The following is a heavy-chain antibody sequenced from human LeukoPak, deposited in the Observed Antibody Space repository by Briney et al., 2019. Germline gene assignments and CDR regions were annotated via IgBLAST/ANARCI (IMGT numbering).Heavy chain of an antibody. Sequence: SQTLSLTCTVSCGCISSGGYYWSWIRHPPGKGLEWIGYIYYSGSTYYNPSLKSRVTISVDTSKNQFSLKLSSVTAADTAVYYCAREVDATYFDYWGQGTLVTVSS. J-gene: IGHJ4*02. CDR3: AREVDATYFDY. CDR1: CGCISSGGYY. V-gene: IGHV4-31*03. CDR2: IYYSGST. D-gene: IGHD2-15*01.